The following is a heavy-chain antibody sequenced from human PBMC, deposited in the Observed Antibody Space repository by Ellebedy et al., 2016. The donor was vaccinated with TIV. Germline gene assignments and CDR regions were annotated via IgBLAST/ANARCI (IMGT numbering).Heavy chain of an antibody. CDR1: GDTFSSYA. CDR2: IIPILDIA. D-gene: IGHD3-22*01. V-gene: IGHV1-69*04. CDR3: ARSPRDSGTYYHPYFDL. J-gene: IGHJ2*01. Sequence: SVKVSCXASGDTFSSYAISWVRQAPGQGLEWMGRIIPILDIANYAQKFQGRVTITADKSTSTAYMELSSLRSEDTAVYYCARSPRDSGTYYHPYFDLWGRGTLVTVSS.